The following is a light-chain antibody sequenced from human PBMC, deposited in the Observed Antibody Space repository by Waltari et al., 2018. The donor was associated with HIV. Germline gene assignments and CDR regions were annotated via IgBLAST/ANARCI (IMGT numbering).Light chain of an antibody. CDR3: AAWDDSLNGVV. CDR1: SPNIGSNT. Sequence: QSVLTQPPSASGTPGQRVTISCSGSSPNIGSNTVTWYQQLPGPAPKLLTYSNNQRPSGVPDRFSGSKSGTSASLAISGLQSEDEADYYCAAWDDSLNGVVFGGGTKLTVL. CDR2: SNN. V-gene: IGLV1-44*01. J-gene: IGLJ2*01.